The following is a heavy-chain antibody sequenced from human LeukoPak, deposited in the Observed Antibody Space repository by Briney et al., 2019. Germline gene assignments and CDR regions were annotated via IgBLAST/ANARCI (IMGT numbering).Heavy chain of an antibody. V-gene: IGHV4-30-4*01. J-gene: IGHJ5*02. CDR3: ARAQRRITVFGVVLNWFDP. CDR1: GGSISSGDYY. D-gene: IGHD3-3*01. CDR2: IYYSGST. Sequence: SQTLSLTCTVSGGSISSGDYYWSWIRQPPGKGLEWIGYIYYSGSTYYNPSLKSRVTISVDTSKNQFSLKLSSVTAADTAVYYCARAQRRITVFGVVLNWFDPWGQGTLVTVSS.